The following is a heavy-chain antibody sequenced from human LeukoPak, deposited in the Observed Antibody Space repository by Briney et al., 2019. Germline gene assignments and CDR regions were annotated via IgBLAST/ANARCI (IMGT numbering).Heavy chain of an antibody. Sequence: GASVKVSCKASGYSPTSYDINWVRQAPGQGLDWMGWMNPNSGYTGYAQKFQGRVTFTRNPSINTAYMELSSLRSEDTAVYFCARGEYYGSGSWGYWGQGTLVTVSS. V-gene: IGHV1-8*03. J-gene: IGHJ4*02. CDR3: ARGEYYGSGSWGY. D-gene: IGHD3-10*01. CDR1: GYSPTSYD. CDR2: MNPNSGYT.